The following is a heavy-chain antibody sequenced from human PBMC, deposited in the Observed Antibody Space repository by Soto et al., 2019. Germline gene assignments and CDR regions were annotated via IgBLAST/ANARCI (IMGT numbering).Heavy chain of an antibody. Sequence: GGSLRLSCSASGFTFSSYAMHWVRQAPGKGLEYVSAISSNGGSTYYADSVKGRFTISRDNSKNTLYLQMSCLRAEDTAVYYCVKDRPGGSGSYWPFDYWGQGTLVTVSS. CDR1: GFTFSSYA. CDR3: VKDRPGGSGSYWPFDY. V-gene: IGHV3-64D*06. CDR2: ISSNGGST. D-gene: IGHD1-26*01. J-gene: IGHJ4*02.